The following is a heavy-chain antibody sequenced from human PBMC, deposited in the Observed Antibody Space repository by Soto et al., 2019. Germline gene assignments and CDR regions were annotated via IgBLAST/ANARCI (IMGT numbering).Heavy chain of an antibody. D-gene: IGHD6-13*01. Sequence: QVPLVESGGGVVQPGRSLRLSCAASGFTFSSYGMHWVRQAPGKGLEWVAVIWYDGSNKYYADSVKGRFTISRDNSKNTLYLQMNSLRAEDTAVYYCARSGYSSSWYDYWGQGTLVTVSS. CDR1: GFTFSSYG. J-gene: IGHJ4*02. CDR2: IWYDGSNK. V-gene: IGHV3-33*01. CDR3: ARSGYSSSWYDY.